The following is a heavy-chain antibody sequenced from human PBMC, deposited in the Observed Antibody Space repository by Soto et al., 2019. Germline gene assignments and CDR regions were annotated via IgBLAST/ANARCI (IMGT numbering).Heavy chain of an antibody. J-gene: IGHJ4*02. Sequence: SETLSLTCAVSGGSISSSNWWSWVRQPPGKGLEWIGEIYHSGSTNYNPSLKSRVTISVDKSKNQFSLKLSSVTAADTAVYYCARVYGGTEAYYFDYWGQGTLVTVSS. D-gene: IGHD3-16*01. CDR1: GGSISSSNW. V-gene: IGHV4-4*02. CDR3: ARVYGGTEAYYFDY. CDR2: IYHSGST.